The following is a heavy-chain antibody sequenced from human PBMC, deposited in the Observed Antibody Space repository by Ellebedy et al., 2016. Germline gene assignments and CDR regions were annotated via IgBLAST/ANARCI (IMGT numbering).Heavy chain of an antibody. CDR3: ARDLIAVAASYYGMDV. CDR1: GYTLTELS. Sequence: ASVKVSCKVSGYTLTELSMHWVRQAPGKGLEWMGGFDPEDGETIYAQKFQGRVTMTRDTSTSTVYMELSSLRSEDTAVYYCARDLIAVAASYYGMDVWGQGTTVTVSS. V-gene: IGHV1-24*01. CDR2: FDPEDGET. D-gene: IGHD6-19*01. J-gene: IGHJ6*02.